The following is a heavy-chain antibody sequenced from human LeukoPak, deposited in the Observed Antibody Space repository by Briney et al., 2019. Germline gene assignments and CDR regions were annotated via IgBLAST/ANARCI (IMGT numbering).Heavy chain of an antibody. CDR2: IYSGGST. D-gene: IGHD1-20*01. V-gene: IGHV3-53*01. CDR1: GFTFDDYG. Sequence: PAGGSLRLSCAASGFTFDDYGMSWVRQAPGKGLEWVSLIYSGGSTDYADSVKGRFTISRDYSKNTLYLQMNSLRAEDTAVYYCARVFPGSITGTNDAFDIWGQGTMVTVSS. J-gene: IGHJ3*02. CDR3: ARVFPGSITGTNDAFDI.